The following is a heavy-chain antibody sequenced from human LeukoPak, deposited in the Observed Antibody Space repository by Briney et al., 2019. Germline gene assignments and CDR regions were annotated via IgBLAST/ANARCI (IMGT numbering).Heavy chain of an antibody. CDR1: GFTFSSYS. CDR3: ARGGPLTGTLYIADY. V-gene: IGHV3-21*01. Sequence: GGSLRLSCAASGFTFSSYSMNWVRQAPGKGLEWVSSISSSSSYIYYADSVKGRFTISRDNAKNSLYLQMNSLRAEDTAVYYCARGGPLTGTLYIADYWGQGTLVTVSS. CDR2: ISSSSSYI. J-gene: IGHJ4*02. D-gene: IGHD1-7*01.